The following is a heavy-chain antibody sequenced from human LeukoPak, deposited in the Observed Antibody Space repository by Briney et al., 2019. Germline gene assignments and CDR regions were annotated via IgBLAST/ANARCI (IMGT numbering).Heavy chain of an antibody. D-gene: IGHD3-3*01. CDR1: GYSFTCYF. J-gene: IGHJ4*02. V-gene: IGHV1-2*02. CDR2: INPNSSDT. Sequence: ASVKVSCKASGYSFTCYFMHWVRQAPGQGLEWVGWINPNSSDTKYAQNFQGRVTMTRDTSISTAYMGLGFDGTAVYYCVRGRPPNAGVGSKLFDYWGQGTLVTVPS. CDR3: VRGRPPNAGVGSKLFDY.